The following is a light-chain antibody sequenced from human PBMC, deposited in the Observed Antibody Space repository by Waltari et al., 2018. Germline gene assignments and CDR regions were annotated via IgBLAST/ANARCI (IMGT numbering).Light chain of an antibody. V-gene: IGKV1-39*01. J-gene: IGKJ4*01. Sequence: DIQMTQSPSSLSASVGDTVTISCRASQTISTYLNWYQQKPGEAPELLIYFASTLQGGVPSRFSGSGSGTDFTLTISSLQPEEGETYYCQQSYTTLTFGGGTRVDLK. CDR3: QQSYTTLT. CDR1: QTISTY. CDR2: FAS.